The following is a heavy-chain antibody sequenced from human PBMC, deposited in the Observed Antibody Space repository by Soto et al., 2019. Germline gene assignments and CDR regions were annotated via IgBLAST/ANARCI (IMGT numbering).Heavy chain of an antibody. V-gene: IGHV3-23*01. CDR3: AKPHYDFWSGYLD. Sequence: GGSLRLSCAASGFTFYNYAMSWVRQPPGEGLEWVSAISGSGGNTYYADSVKGRFTISRDSSKNTLYLQMNSLRAEDTAVYYCAKPHYDFWSGYLDWGQGTLVTVSS. J-gene: IGHJ4*02. CDR1: GFTFYNYA. CDR2: ISGSGGNT. D-gene: IGHD3-3*01.